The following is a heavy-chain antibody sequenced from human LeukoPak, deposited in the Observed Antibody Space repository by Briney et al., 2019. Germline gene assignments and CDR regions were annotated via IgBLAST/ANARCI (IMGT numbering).Heavy chain of an antibody. Sequence: PGGSLRLSRAASGFTFSSYGMNWVRQAPGKGLEWVAVIWYDGSNKYYADSVKGRFTISRDNSKNTMYLRMNSLRAEDTAVYYCAKDAGFGSGSYENWYFDLWGRGTLVTVSS. CDR3: AKDAGFGSGSYENWYFDL. CDR1: GFTFSSYG. CDR2: IWYDGSNK. D-gene: IGHD3-10*01. J-gene: IGHJ2*01. V-gene: IGHV3-33*06.